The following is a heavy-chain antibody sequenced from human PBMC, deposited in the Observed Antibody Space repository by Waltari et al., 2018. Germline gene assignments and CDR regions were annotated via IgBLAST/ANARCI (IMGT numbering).Heavy chain of an antibody. V-gene: IGHV4-61*02. CDR2: IYTSGNT. CDR3: ARGDEDGANFYFDY. Sequence: QVQLQESGPGLVKPSQTLSLTCTVSGGSLNSGRYSWSWIRQPAGKGLEWIGLIYTSGNTKYNPSLKSRVTISLDTSNNQFSLSLGSVTAADTAVYYCARGDEDGANFYFDYWGQGTLVTGSS. D-gene: IGHD1-1*01. CDR1: GGSLNSGRYS. J-gene: IGHJ4*02.